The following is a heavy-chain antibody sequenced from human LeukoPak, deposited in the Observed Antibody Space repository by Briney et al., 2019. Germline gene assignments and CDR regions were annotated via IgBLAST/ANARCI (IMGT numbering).Heavy chain of an antibody. D-gene: IGHD3-10*01. CDR1: GYSFTSYW. Sequence: GESLKISCKGSGYSFTSYWIGWVRQMPGKGLEWMGITYPGDSDTRYSPSFQGQVTISADKSISTAYLQWSSLKASDTATYYCARHIPRFRDTTPHYYYYYMDVWGKGTTVTVSS. J-gene: IGHJ6*03. CDR2: TYPGDSDT. V-gene: IGHV5-51*01. CDR3: ARHIPRFRDTTPHYYYYYMDV.